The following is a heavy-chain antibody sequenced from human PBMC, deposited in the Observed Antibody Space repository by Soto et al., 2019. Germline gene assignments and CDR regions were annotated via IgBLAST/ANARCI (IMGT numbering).Heavy chain of an antibody. V-gene: IGHV3-48*01. CDR1: GFTFSSYS. CDR3: ARTLTGTTLNDAFDI. J-gene: IGHJ3*02. Sequence: EVQLVESGGGLVQPGGSLRLSCAASGFTFSSYSMNWVRQAPGKGLEWVSYISSSSSTIYYADSVKGRFTISRDNAKNSLDLQTNSPRAEHTAVYYCARTLTGTTLNDAFDIWGQGTMVTVSS. D-gene: IGHD4-4*01. CDR2: ISSSSSTI.